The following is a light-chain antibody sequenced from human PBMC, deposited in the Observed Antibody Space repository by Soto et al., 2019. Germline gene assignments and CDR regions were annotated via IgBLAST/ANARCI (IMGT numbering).Light chain of an antibody. J-gene: IGKJ1*01. Sequence: DIVMTQSPDSLAVSLGERATINCKSSQSVLYSSSNRNYLAWYQQKPGKAPKFLIYDASNLQSGVPSRFSGGGSGTDFTLTISSLQPEDFATYYCQQSYSTPRTFGQGTKVDIK. V-gene: IGKV4-1*01. CDR3: QQSYSTPRT. CDR2: DAS. CDR1: QSVLYSSSNRNY.